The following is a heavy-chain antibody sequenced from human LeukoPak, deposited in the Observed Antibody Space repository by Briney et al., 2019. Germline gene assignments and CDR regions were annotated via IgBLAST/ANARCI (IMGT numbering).Heavy chain of an antibody. CDR2: LSDTGTAT. V-gene: IGHV3-23*01. Sequence: PGGSLRLSCATSGFTINNLAMSWVPQSPGKGLVGVSSLSDTGTATYYTDSVKGSLTIPRDNPKNTLYLQMNSLRAEDTAVYYCARGSYDSSGYYGHWGQGTLVTVSS. CDR3: ARGSYDSSGYYGH. D-gene: IGHD3-22*01. CDR1: GFTINNLA. J-gene: IGHJ4*02.